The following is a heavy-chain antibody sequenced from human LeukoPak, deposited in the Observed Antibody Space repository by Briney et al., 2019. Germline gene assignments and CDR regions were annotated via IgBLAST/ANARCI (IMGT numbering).Heavy chain of an antibody. D-gene: IGHD2-8*01. CDR2: IKTDGSST. Sequence: GGSLRLSCAASGFAFSSYWMHWVRQAPGKGLVWVSRIKTDGSSTTYADSVKGRFTTYRDNAKNTLYLQMNSLRAEDTAVYFCARGFELIPAGDPDFWGQGTLVTVSS. CDR3: ARGFELIPAGDPDF. J-gene: IGHJ4*02. V-gene: IGHV3-74*01. CDR1: GFAFSSYW.